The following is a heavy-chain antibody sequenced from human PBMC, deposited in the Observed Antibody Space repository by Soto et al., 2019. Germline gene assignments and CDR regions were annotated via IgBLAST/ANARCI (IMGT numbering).Heavy chain of an antibody. CDR1: GGSFSGYY. Sequence: SETLSLTCAVYGGSFSGYYWSWIRQPPGKGLEWIGEINHSGSTNYNPSLKSRVTISVDTSKNQFSLKLSSVTAADTAVYYCARAFGVVIIQTYYFDYWGQGTLVTVSS. CDR3: ARAFGVVIIQTYYFDY. CDR2: INHSGST. J-gene: IGHJ4*02. D-gene: IGHD3-3*01. V-gene: IGHV4-34*01.